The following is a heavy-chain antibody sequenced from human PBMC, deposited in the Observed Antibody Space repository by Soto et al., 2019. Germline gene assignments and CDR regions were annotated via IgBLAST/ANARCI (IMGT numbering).Heavy chain of an antibody. CDR2: ISGGTSST. CDR3: AKERWAAAGTPTLDY. Sequence: EVQLLESGGGLVQPGGSLSLSCAASGFTFSSYAMSWVRQAPGKGLELVSAISGGTSSTYYADSVKGRFTISTDNSKKTLYLQKNSLRAEDTAVYYCAKERWAAAGTPTLDYWGQGTLVTVSS. D-gene: IGHD6-13*01. J-gene: IGHJ4*02. V-gene: IGHV3-23*01. CDR1: GFTFSSYA.